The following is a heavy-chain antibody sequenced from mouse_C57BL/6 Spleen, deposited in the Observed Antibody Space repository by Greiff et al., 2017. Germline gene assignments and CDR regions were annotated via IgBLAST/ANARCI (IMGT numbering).Heavy chain of an antibody. CDR2: INPSSGYT. CDR1: GYTFTSYT. D-gene: IGHD1-1*01. CDR3: ARGTTVVEGGFAY. Sequence: QVQLQQSGAELARPGASVKMSCKASGYTFTSYTMHWVKQRPGQGLEWIGYINPSSGYTKYNQKFKDKATLTADKSSSTAYMQLSSLTSEDSAVYYCARGTTVVEGGFAYWGQGTLVTVSA. J-gene: IGHJ3*01. V-gene: IGHV1-4*01.